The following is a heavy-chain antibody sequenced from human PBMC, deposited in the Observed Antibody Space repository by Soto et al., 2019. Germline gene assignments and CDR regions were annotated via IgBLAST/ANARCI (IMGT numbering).Heavy chain of an antibody. Sequence: GGSLRISCAASGFTFSSYAMHWVRQAPGEGLEWVAVISFHGTNKNYADSVKGRFTISRDNSNNTVFLEMNSLRPEDTAMYYCARDGRAYSGQDSLDFWGQGTPVTVSS. J-gene: IGHJ4*02. CDR3: ARDGRAYSGQDSLDF. D-gene: IGHD5-12*01. CDR1: GFTFSSYA. V-gene: IGHV3-30-3*01. CDR2: ISFHGTNK.